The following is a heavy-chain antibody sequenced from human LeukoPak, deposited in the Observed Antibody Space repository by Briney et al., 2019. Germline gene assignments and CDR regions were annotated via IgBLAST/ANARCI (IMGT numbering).Heavy chain of an antibody. V-gene: IGHV1-24*01. CDR3: ATYYDYGDSNPDY. D-gene: IGHD4-17*01. CDR2: FDPEDGET. J-gene: IGHJ4*02. CDR1: GYTLTELS. Sequence: ASVKVSCKVSGYTLTELSMHWVRQAPGKGLEWMGGFDPEDGETIYAQKFQGRVTMTEDTSTDTAYMKLSSLRSEDTAVYYCATYYDYGDSNPDYWGQGTLVTVSS.